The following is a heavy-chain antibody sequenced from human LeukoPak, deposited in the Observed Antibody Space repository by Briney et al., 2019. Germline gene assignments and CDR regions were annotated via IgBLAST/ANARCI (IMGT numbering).Heavy chain of an antibody. CDR2: ISGNGGTT. CDR1: GLTFSTCA. D-gene: IGHD4-23*01. CDR3: ARVRSVGGNPHAFNI. V-gene: IGHV3-23*01. Sequence: GGSLRLSCAASGLTFSTCAMSWVRQAPGKGLEWVSAISGNGGTTYYADSVKGRFTISRDNSKNTLYLQMNSLRVEDTALYYCARVRSVGGNPHAFNIWGQGTMVTVSS. J-gene: IGHJ3*02.